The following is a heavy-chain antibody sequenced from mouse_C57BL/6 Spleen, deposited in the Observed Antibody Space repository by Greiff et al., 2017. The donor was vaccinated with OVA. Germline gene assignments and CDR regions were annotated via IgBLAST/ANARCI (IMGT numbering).Heavy chain of an antibody. Sequence: VQLQQSGAELVRPGASVKLSCKASGYTFTDYYINWVKQRPGQGLEWIARIYPGSGNTYYNEKFKGKATLTAEKSSSTAYMQLSSLTSEDSAVYFWARYDGYSFMDYWGQGTSVTVSS. V-gene: IGHV1-76*01. CDR1: GYTFTDYY. J-gene: IGHJ4*01. CDR2: IYPGSGNT. D-gene: IGHD2-3*01. CDR3: ARYDGYSFMDY.